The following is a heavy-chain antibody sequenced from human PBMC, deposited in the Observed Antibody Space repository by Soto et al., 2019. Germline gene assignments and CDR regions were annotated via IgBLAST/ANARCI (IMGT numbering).Heavy chain of an antibody. CDR2: ISAYNGNT. CDR3: AREGSSGWYPEYFQH. Sequence: GASVKVSCKASGYTFTSYGISWVRQAPGQGLEWMGWISAYNGNTNYAQKLQGRVTMTTDTSTSTAYMELRSLRSDDTAVYYCAREGSSGWYPEYFQHWGQGTLVTGSS. CDR1: GYTFTSYG. D-gene: IGHD6-19*01. V-gene: IGHV1-18*01. J-gene: IGHJ1*01.